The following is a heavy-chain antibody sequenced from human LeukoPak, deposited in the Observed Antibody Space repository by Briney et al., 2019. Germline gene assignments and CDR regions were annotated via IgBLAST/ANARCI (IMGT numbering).Heavy chain of an antibody. Sequence: GRSLRLSCAASGFTFSSYAMHWVRQAPGKGLEWVAVISYDGSNKYYADSVKGRFTISRDNSKNTLYLQMNSLRAEDTAVYYCARADIVVVVAAPTDYWGQGTLVTVSS. D-gene: IGHD2-15*01. CDR1: GFTFSSYA. V-gene: IGHV3-30-3*01. CDR3: ARADIVVVVAAPTDY. J-gene: IGHJ4*02. CDR2: ISYDGSNK.